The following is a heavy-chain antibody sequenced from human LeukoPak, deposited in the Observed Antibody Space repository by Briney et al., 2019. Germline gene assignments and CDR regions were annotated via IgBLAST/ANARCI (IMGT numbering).Heavy chain of an antibody. D-gene: IGHD6-13*01. CDR2: ISSSGSTI. CDR1: GFTFSSYE. Sequence: AGGSLRLSCAASGFTFSSYEMNWVRQAPGKGLEWVSYISSSGSTIYYADSVKGRFTISRDNSKNTLYLQMNSLRAEDTAVYYCARGEHSSSYLDPLDYWGQGTLVTVSS. V-gene: IGHV3-48*03. J-gene: IGHJ4*02. CDR3: ARGEHSSSYLDPLDY.